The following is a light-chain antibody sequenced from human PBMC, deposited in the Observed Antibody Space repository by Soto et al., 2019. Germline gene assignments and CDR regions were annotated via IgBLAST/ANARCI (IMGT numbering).Light chain of an antibody. CDR3: QQRSNWPVT. V-gene: IGKV3-11*01. J-gene: IGKJ1*01. Sequence: EIVLTQSPATLSLSPGEGATLSCRASQSVSSYLAWYQQKPGQPPRLLIYDTSTRATGIPARFSGSGSGTDFTLIISSLEPEDFAVYYCQQRSNWPVTFGLGTKVEV. CDR2: DTS. CDR1: QSVSSY.